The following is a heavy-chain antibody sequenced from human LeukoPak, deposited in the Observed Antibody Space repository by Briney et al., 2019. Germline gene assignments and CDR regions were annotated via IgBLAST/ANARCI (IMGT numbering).Heavy chain of an antibody. CDR2: ISASGVSR. V-gene: IGHV3-23*01. Sequence: GGSLRLSCAASGFNVSNYVMSWVRQAPGKGLEWVSGISASGVSRYYPDSVKGRFTVSRDNSKNTLYLQMNSLRAEDTALYYCAKRFRGGSARFDNWGQGTLVTVSS. CDR1: GFNVSNYV. J-gene: IGHJ4*02. D-gene: IGHD3-16*01. CDR3: AKRFRGGSARFDN.